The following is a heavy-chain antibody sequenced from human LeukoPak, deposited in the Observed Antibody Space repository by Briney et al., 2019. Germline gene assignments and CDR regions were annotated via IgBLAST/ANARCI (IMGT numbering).Heavy chain of an antibody. J-gene: IGHJ6*02. CDR1: GFTFSSYS. D-gene: IGHD3-16*01. V-gene: IGHV3-21*01. Sequence: GGSLRLSCAASGFTFSSYSMNWVRQAPGKGLEWVSSISSSSSYIYYADSVKGRFTISRDNAKNSLYLQMNSLRAEDTAVYYCARGWGYYYYYGMDVWGQGTTVTVSS. CDR2: ISSSSSYI. CDR3: ARGWGYYYYYGMDV.